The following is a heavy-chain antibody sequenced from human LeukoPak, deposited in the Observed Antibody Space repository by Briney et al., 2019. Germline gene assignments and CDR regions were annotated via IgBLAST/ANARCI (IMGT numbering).Heavy chain of an antibody. J-gene: IGHJ4*02. D-gene: IGHD6-19*01. CDR2: INHSGST. Sequence: PSETLSLTCAVYGGSFSGYYWSWIRQPPGKGLEWIGEINHSGSTNYNPSLKSRVTISVDTSKNQFSLKLSSVTAADTAVYYCARDRSSGWQTLDYWGQGTLVTVSS. V-gene: IGHV4-34*01. CDR3: ARDRSSGWQTLDY. CDR1: GGSFSGYY.